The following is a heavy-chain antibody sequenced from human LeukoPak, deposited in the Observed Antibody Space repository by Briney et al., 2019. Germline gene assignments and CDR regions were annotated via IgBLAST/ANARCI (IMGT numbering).Heavy chain of an antibody. J-gene: IGHJ4*02. D-gene: IGHD6-13*01. CDR2: ISSSSSYI. V-gene: IGHV3-21*01. CDR1: GFTFSSYT. CDR3: ASGSNWYRGDY. Sequence: GGSLRLSCAASGFTFSSYTMNWVRQAPGKGLEWVSSISSSSSYIYYADSVKGRFTISRDNAKNSLYLQMNSLRAEDTAVYYCASGSNWYRGDYWGQGTLVTVSS.